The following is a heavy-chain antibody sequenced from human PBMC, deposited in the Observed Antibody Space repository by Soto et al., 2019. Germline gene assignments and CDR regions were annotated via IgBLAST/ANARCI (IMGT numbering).Heavy chain of an antibody. J-gene: IGHJ3*02. CDR2: IIPIFGTA. D-gene: IGHD1-26*01. V-gene: IGHV1-69*13. CDR3: ARALGPGPFIGFNDAFDI. Sequence: SVKVSCKASGGTFSSYAISWVRQAPGQGLEWMGGIIPIFGTANYAQKFQGRVTITADESTSTAYMELSSLRAEDTAVYYCARALGPGPFIGFNDAFDIWGQGTMVTVSS. CDR1: GGTFSSYA.